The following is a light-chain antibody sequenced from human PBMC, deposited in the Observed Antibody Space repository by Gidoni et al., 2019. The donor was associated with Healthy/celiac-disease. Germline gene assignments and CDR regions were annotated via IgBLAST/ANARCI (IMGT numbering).Light chain of an antibody. CDR1: QSVSSN. V-gene: IGKV3-15*01. CDR3: QQYNNWRT. Sequence: EIVMTQSPATLSVSPGERATLSCRASQSVSSNLAWYQQEPGQAPRLLIYGASTRATGIPARFSGSGSGTEFTLTISSLQSEDFAVYYCQQYNNWRTXGXGTKLEIK. CDR2: GAS. J-gene: IGKJ2*01.